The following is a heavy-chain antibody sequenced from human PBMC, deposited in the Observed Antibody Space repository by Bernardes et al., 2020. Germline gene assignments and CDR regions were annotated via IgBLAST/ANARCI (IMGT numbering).Heavy chain of an antibody. Sequence: GGSLRLSCAGSGFIFCTSAMSWVRQAPGKGLEWVSSITVTGGTPHYADSVKGRFTSSRDNSKNTLYLQMSSLRAEDTALYYCTCNYYYDSSGSTNPRYYFDYWGQGTLVTVSS. D-gene: IGHD3-22*01. V-gene: IGHV3-23*01. CDR3: TCNYYYDSSGSTNPRYYFDY. CDR2: ITVTGGTP. J-gene: IGHJ4*02. CDR1: GFIFCTSA.